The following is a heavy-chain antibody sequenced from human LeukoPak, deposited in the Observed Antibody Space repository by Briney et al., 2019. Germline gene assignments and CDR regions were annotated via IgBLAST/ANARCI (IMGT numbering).Heavy chain of an antibody. V-gene: IGHV4-39*01. CDR1: GGSISSSSYY. J-gene: IGHJ3*02. CDR2: IYYSGST. Sequence: PSETLSLTCIVSGGSISSSSYYWGWIRQPPGKGLEWIGSIYYSGSTYYNPSLKSRVTISVDTSKNQFSLKLSSVTAADTAVYYCARGRLMVNGLLGPNRRGPGCAFDIWGQGTMVTVSS. D-gene: IGHD2-8*01. CDR3: ARGRLMVNGLLGPNRRGPGCAFDI.